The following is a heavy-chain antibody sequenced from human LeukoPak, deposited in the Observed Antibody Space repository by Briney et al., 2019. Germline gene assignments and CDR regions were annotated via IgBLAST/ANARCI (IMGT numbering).Heavy chain of an antibody. D-gene: IGHD6-13*01. CDR3: ASLPEEQLVWGGYYFDY. CDR1: GGSISSGSYY. V-gene: IGHV4-61*02. CDR2: VHTSGST. Sequence: SETLSLTCTVSGGSISSGSYYWSWIRQPAGKGLEWIGRVHTSGSTNYNPSLKSRVTISVDTSKNQFSLKLSSVTAADTAVYYCASLPEEQLVWGGYYFDYWGQGTLVTVSS. J-gene: IGHJ4*02.